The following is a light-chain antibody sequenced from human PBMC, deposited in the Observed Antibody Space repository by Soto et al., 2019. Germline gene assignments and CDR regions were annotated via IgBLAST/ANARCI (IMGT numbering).Light chain of an antibody. CDR1: QTVRNNY. CDR3: QQYNNWPLT. CDR2: GVS. Sequence: VLTQSPCTLSLSPGERATLSCRASQTVRNNYLAWYQQKPGQAPRLLIYGVSTGATGIPDRFSGSGSGTDFTLTISRLEPEDFAVYYCQQYNNWPLTFGGGTKVDI. V-gene: IGKV3-20*01. J-gene: IGKJ4*01.